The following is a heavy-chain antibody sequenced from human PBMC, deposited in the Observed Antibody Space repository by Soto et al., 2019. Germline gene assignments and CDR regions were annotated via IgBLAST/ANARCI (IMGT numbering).Heavy chain of an antibody. CDR3: ARQSSRRPRFDP. CDR1: GGSISSSSYY. D-gene: IGHD6-13*01. CDR2: VFYSGST. Sequence: QLQLQESGPGLVEPSETLSLTCTVSGGSISSSSYYWGWIRQPPGKGLEWIGGVFYSGSTYYNPSLKSRVTISVDTSKNQFSLKLSSVTAADTAVYYCARQSSRRPRFDPWGQGTLVTVSS. J-gene: IGHJ5*02. V-gene: IGHV4-39*01.